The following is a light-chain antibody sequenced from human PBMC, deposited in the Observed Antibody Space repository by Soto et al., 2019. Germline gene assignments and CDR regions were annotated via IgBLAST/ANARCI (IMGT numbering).Light chain of an antibody. CDR3: SSYSSRNTHV. Sequence: QSALTQPASVSGSPGQSITISCTGTSSDVGGYNYVSWYQQHPGKAPKLMIYDVSNRPSGVSNRFSGSKSGNTASLTISGLQADDEADYYCSSYSSRNTHVFGTGTKLTVL. J-gene: IGLJ1*01. V-gene: IGLV2-14*03. CDR1: SSDVGGYNY. CDR2: DVS.